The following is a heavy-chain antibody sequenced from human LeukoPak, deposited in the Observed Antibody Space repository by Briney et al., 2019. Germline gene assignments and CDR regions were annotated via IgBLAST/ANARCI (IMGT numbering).Heavy chain of an antibody. CDR1: GFTFSSYA. J-gene: IGHJ4*02. CDR3: AKGREDYGDFQSFDY. D-gene: IGHD4-17*01. CDR2: ISGSGGST. V-gene: IGHV3-23*01. Sequence: PGGSLRLSCAASGFTFSSYAMSWVRQAPGKGLEWVSAISGSGGSTYYADSVKGRFTISRDNSKNTLYLQMNSLRAEDTAVYYCAKGREDYGDFQSFDYWGQGTLVTVSS.